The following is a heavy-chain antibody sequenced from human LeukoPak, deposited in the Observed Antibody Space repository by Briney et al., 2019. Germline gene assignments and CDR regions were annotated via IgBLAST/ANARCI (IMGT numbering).Heavy chain of an antibody. CDR2: ISGSGGST. J-gene: IGHJ4*02. CDR3: AKGPVGAMRYYFDY. CDR1: GFTFSSYA. Sequence: PGGSLRLSCAASGFTFSSYAMSWVRQAPGKGLEWVSAISGSGGSTYYADSVKGRFTISRDNSKNALYLQMNSLRAEDTAVYYCAKGPVGAMRYYFDYWGQGTLVTVSS. V-gene: IGHV3-23*01. D-gene: IGHD1-26*01.